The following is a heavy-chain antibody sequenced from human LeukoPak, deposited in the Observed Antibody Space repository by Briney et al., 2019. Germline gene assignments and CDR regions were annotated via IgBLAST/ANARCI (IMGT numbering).Heavy chain of an antibody. CDR1: GYTFTGYY. D-gene: IGHD1-26*01. J-gene: IGHJ4*02. Sequence: GASVKVSCKASGYTFTGYYMHWVRQAPGQGLEWMGWINPNSGGTNYAQKFQGRVTMTRDTSISTAYMELSRLRSDDTAVYHCARDFLVGATTFYFDYWGQGTLVTVSS. V-gene: IGHV1-2*02. CDR2: INPNSGGT. CDR3: ARDFLVGATTFYFDY.